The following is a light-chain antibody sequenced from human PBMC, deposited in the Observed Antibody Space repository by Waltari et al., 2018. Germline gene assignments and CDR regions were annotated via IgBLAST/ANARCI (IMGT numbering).Light chain of an antibody. V-gene: IGKV1-5*01. Sequence: DIQMTQSPSTLSASVGDRVTITCRAIQSIRGWLAWYQQKAGKAPKLLIYDASTLESGVPSRFSGSGSGTEFTLTISSLQPDDFATYYCQHFNSYPLTFGGGTKVEI. CDR2: DAS. CDR3: QHFNSYPLT. CDR1: QSIRGW. J-gene: IGKJ4*01.